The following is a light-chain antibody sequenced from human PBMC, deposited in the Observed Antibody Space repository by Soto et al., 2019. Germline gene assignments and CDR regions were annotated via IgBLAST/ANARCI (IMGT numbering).Light chain of an antibody. J-gene: IGLJ1*01. Sequence: QSVLTQPASVSGSPGQSITISCTGTSSDVGGYNYVSWYQQHPGKAPKLMIYEVSNRPSGVSNRLSGSKSGNTASLTISGLQAEDEADYYCSSYTSSSTLGFGTGTQLTVL. V-gene: IGLV2-14*01. CDR2: EVS. CDR3: SSYTSSSTLG. CDR1: SSDVGGYNY.